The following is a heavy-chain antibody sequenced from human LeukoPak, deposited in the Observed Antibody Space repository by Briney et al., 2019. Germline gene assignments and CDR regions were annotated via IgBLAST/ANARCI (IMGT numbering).Heavy chain of an antibody. V-gene: IGHV3-23*01. Sequence: GGSLRLSCAVSGITLSNYGMSWVRQAPGKGLEWVAGISGSGGGTNYADSVKGRFTISRDNPKNTLYLQMSSLRAEDTAVYYCARGGADSGDYVHFDRWGLGTLVTVSS. CDR3: ARGGADSGDYVHFDR. CDR2: ISGSGGGT. J-gene: IGHJ4*02. D-gene: IGHD4-17*01. CDR1: GITLSNYG.